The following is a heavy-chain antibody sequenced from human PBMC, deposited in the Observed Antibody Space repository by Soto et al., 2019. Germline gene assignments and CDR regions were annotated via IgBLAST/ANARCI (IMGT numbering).Heavy chain of an antibody. D-gene: IGHD6-13*01. CDR1: GFTFSSYG. Sequence: QVQLVESGGGVVQPGRSLRLSCAASGFTFSSYGMHWVRQAPGKGLEWVAVIWYDGSNKYYADSVKGRFTISRDNSTNTLYLPMNSLRAEDMAVYYCAREEFGEQQLTPYYYYYGMDVWGQGTTVTVSS. V-gene: IGHV3-33*01. CDR2: IWYDGSNK. J-gene: IGHJ6*02. CDR3: AREEFGEQQLTPYYYYYGMDV.